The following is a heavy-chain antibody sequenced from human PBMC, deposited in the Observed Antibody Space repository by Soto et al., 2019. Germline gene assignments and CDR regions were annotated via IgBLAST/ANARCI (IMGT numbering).Heavy chain of an antibody. Sequence: SETLSLTCTVSGGSISSYYWSWIRQPPGKGLEWIGYIYYSGSTNYNPSLKSRVTMSVDKSTNQFSLNLNSVTAADTAVYYCVRSVPAATWAYNGMDVWGQGTTVTVSS. J-gene: IGHJ6*02. CDR3: VRSVPAATWAYNGMDV. D-gene: IGHD2-15*01. V-gene: IGHV4-59*12. CDR1: GGSISSYY. CDR2: IYYSGST.